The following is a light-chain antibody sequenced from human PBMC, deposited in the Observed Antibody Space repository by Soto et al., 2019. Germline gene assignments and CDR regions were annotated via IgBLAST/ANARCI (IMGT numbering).Light chain of an antibody. Sequence: QSVLTQPASASGSPGQTITISCTGTSSDVGGYNYVSWYQHHPGNAPKLMIYDVSNRPSGVSNRFSGSKSGNTASLTICGLQAEDEADYYCSSYTSSSTPVVFGGGTKLTVL. J-gene: IGLJ2*01. CDR1: SSDVGGYNY. CDR2: DVS. V-gene: IGLV2-14*03. CDR3: SSYTSSSTPVV.